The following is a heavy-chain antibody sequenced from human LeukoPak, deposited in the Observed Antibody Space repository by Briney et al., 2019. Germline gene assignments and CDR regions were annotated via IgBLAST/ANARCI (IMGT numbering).Heavy chain of an antibody. CDR1: GGSISSGGYY. J-gene: IGHJ4*02. V-gene: IGHV4-31*03. CDR2: IYYSGST. CDR3: ARERTYGDYSFDY. Sequence: SETLSLTCTVSGGSISSGGYYWSWIRQHPGKGLEWIGYIYYSGSTYYNPSLKSRVTISVDTSKSQFSLKPSSVTAADTAVYYCARERTYGDYSFDYWGQGTLVTVSS. D-gene: IGHD4-17*01.